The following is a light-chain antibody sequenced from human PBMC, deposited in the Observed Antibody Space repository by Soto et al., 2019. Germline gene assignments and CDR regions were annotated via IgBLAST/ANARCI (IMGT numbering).Light chain of an antibody. CDR3: QQYDSSPKT. CDR1: QSVSSSY. Sequence: PRESATLSCRASQSVSSSYLAWYQQKPGQAPRLLIYGASSRATGIPDRFSGSGSGTDFTLTISRLEPEDFAVYYCQQYDSSPKTFGQGTKVDIK. J-gene: IGKJ1*01. CDR2: GAS. V-gene: IGKV3-20*01.